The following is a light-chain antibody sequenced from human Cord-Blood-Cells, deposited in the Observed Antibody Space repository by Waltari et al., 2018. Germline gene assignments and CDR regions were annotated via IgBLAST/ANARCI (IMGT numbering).Light chain of an antibody. CDR1: NIGSKS. J-gene: IGLJ3*02. Sequence: SYVLTQPPSVSVAPGKTARITCGGNNIGSKSVHWYQQKPGQAPVLVIYYDSHRPSGIPGRFSGSNSGNTATLTISRVEAGDEADYYCQVWDSSSDLWVFGGGTKLTVL. CDR2: YDS. CDR3: QVWDSSSDLWV. V-gene: IGLV3-21*04.